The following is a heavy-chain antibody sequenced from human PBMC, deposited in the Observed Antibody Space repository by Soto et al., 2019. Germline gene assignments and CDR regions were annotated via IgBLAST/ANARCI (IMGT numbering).Heavy chain of an antibody. V-gene: IGHV4-39*01. CDR1: GGSISSSSYY. CDR2: IYYSGST. D-gene: IGHD5-18*01. J-gene: IGHJ4*02. CDR3: ARHLPAMVIGRAFDY. Sequence: SETLSLTCTVSGGSISSSSYYWGWIRQPPGKGLEWIGSIYYSGSTYYNPSLKSRVTISVDTSKNQFSLKLSSVTAADTAVYYCARHLPAMVIGRAFDYWGQGTLVTVSS.